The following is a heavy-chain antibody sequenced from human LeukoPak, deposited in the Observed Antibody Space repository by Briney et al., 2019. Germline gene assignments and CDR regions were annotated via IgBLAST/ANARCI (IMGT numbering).Heavy chain of an antibody. D-gene: IGHD3-22*01. CDR2: ISGSGGST. J-gene: IGHJ3*02. Sequence: GGSLRLSCAASGFTFSSYAMSWVRQAPGKGLEWVSAISGSGGSTYYADSVKGRFTISRDNSKNTLYLQMNSLRAEDTAVYYCAKSADDYDSSGIGAFDIWGQGTMVTVSS. CDR1: GFTFSSYA. CDR3: AKSADDYDSSGIGAFDI. V-gene: IGHV3-23*01.